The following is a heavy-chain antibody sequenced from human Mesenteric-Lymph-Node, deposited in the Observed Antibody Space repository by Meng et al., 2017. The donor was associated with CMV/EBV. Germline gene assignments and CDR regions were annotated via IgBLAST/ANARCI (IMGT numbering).Heavy chain of an antibody. CDR3: ATVVDGRRGAFDI. Sequence: SETLSLTCTVSGVSISSGDYYWSWIRQPPGKGLEWIGYIYYSGSTYYNPSLKSRVTISVDTSKNQFSLKLSSVTAADTAVYYCATVVDGRRGAFDIWGQGTMVTVSS. V-gene: IGHV4-30-4*08. CDR1: GVSISSGDYY. CDR2: IYYSGST. D-gene: IGHD1-26*01. J-gene: IGHJ3*02.